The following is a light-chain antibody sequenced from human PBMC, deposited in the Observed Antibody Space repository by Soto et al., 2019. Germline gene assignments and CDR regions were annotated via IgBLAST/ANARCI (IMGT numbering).Light chain of an antibody. CDR3: SSYAGSNNFV. CDR2: EVS. V-gene: IGLV2-8*01. CDR1: SSDVGGYKY. J-gene: IGLJ1*01. Sequence: QSALTQPPSASGSPGQSVTISCTGTSSDVGGYKYVSWYQQHPGQAPKLMIYEVSQRPSGVPDRFSCCKSGNKASLTVSGLQGADEADYYCSSYAGSNNFVFGTGTKLTVL.